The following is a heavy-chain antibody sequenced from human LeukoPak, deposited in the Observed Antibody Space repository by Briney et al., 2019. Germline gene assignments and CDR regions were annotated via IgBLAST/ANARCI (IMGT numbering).Heavy chain of an antibody. CDR3: ARGALWGYVWGSYRYSFDY. Sequence: SETLSLTCAVYGGSFSGYYWSWIRQPPGKGLEWIGEINHSGSTNYNPSLKSRVTISVDTSKDQFSLKLSSVTAADTAVYYCARGALWGYVWGSYRYSFDYWGRGTLVTVSS. D-gene: IGHD3-16*02. J-gene: IGHJ4*02. V-gene: IGHV4-34*01. CDR1: GGSFSGYY. CDR2: INHSGST.